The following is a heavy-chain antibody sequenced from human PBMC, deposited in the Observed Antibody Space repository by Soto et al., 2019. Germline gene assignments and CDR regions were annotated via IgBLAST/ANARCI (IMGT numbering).Heavy chain of an antibody. CDR1: GFTFSSYA. V-gene: IGHV3-23*01. Sequence: GGSLRLSCAASGFTFSSYAMSWVRQAPGKGLEWVSAISGSGGSTYYADSVKGRFTISRDNSKNTLYLQMNSLRAEDTAVYYCAKDIGLVDPALGDFDWLLYRPDYWGQGTLVTVSS. CDR2: ISGSGGST. D-gene: IGHD3-9*01. J-gene: IGHJ4*02. CDR3: AKDIGLVDPALGDFDWLLYRPDY.